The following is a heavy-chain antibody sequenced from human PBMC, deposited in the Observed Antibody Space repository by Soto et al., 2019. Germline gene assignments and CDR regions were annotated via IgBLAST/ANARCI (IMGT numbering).Heavy chain of an antibody. J-gene: IGHJ3*02. Sequence: QVQLQESGPGLVKPSETLSLTCTVSGGSISNYYWSWIRQPPGKGLEWIGYIYNSGNTKYNPSLNSRFTISVDTSKNEISLSLSSATAADTAVYFCSRPDLGDYAFDIWGQGKLVTVSS. D-gene: IGHD2-21*02. CDR1: GGSISNYY. V-gene: IGHV4-59*01. CDR3: SRPDLGDYAFDI. CDR2: IYNSGNT.